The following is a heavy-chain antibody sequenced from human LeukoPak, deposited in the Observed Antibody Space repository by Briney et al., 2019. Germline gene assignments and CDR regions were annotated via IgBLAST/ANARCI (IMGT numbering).Heavy chain of an antibody. V-gene: IGHV3-11*01. CDR1: GFTFSDPY. CDR3: AKRGYSYGLA. Sequence: GGSLRLSCEASGFTFSDPYMSWIRQAPGKGLEWVSYISSSGSTIYYADSVKGRFTISRDNAKNSLYLQMNSLGAEDAAVYYCAKRGYSYGLAWGQGTLVTVSS. J-gene: IGHJ5*02. CDR2: ISSSGSTI. D-gene: IGHD5-18*01.